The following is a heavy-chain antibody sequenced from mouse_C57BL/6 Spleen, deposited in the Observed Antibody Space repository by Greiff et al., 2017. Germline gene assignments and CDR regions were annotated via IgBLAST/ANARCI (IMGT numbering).Heavy chain of an antibody. CDR1: GYAFSSYW. J-gene: IGHJ4*01. CDR3: ARWGYDSNYGNYAMDY. Sequence: VKLQQSGAELVKPGASVKISCKASGYAFSSYWMNWVKQRPGKGLEWIGQIYPGDGDTNYNGKFKGKATLTADKSSSTAYMQLSSLTSEDSAVYFCARWGYDSNYGNYAMDYWGQGTSVTVSS. V-gene: IGHV1-80*01. D-gene: IGHD2-5*01. CDR2: IYPGDGDT.